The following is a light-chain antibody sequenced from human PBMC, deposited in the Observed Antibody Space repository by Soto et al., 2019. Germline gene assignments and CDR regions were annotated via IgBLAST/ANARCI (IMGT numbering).Light chain of an antibody. J-gene: IGKJ5*01. CDR2: DAS. CDR1: QDIAKN. V-gene: IGKV1-33*01. CDR3: QQYDNLLPIT. Sequence: IQMTQSPSSLSASVGDRVTITCQASQDIAKNLNWYQQKPGKATKLLIYDASSLQTGVPSRFSGSGSATHFTFTISSLQSEDIATYYCQQYDNLLPITFGQGTRLEIK.